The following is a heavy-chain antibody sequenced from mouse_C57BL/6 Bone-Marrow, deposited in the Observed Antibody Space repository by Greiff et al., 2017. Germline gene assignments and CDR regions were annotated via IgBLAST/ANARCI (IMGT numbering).Heavy chain of an antibody. Sequence: DVQLQESGPGLAKPSQTLSLTCSVTGYSITSDYWNWIRKFPGLKLEYMGYISYSGSTYYTPSLTSRLSITRDTSKNQYYLQLNSVTTEDTATYYCARYYYGRAGDWYSDVRGTGTTVTVSS. J-gene: IGHJ1*03. CDR1: GYSITSDY. V-gene: IGHV3-8*01. D-gene: IGHD1-1*01. CDR2: ISYSGST. CDR3: ARYYYGRAGDWYSDV.